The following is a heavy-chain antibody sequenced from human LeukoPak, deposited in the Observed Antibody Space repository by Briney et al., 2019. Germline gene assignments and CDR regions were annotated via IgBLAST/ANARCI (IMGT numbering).Heavy chain of an antibody. Sequence: SETLSLTCAVYGGSFSAYYWSWIRQPPGKGLEWIGYIYYGGRTNYNPSLKSRVTISVDTSNNQLSLKLNSVTAADTAVYFCARHSLRLVDADYDHWGQGTLVTVSS. CDR2: IYYGGRT. D-gene: IGHD3-16*02. CDR1: GGSFSAYY. V-gene: IGHV4-59*08. CDR3: ARHSLRLVDADYDH. J-gene: IGHJ4*02.